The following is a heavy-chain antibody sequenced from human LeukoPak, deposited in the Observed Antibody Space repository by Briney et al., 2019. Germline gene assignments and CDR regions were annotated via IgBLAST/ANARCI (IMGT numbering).Heavy chain of an antibody. CDR3: ARGGQYDILTGRYPRGYDY. CDR2: IGTGGDT. CDR1: GFTFSSYD. V-gene: IGHV3-13*01. J-gene: IGHJ4*02. Sequence: PGGSLRLSCAASGFTFSSYDMHWVRQATGKGLEWVSAIGTGGDTYYPGSVKGRFTISRENAKNSLYLQMNSLRAGDTAVYYCARGGQYDILTGRYPRGYDYWGQGTLVAVSS. D-gene: IGHD3-9*01.